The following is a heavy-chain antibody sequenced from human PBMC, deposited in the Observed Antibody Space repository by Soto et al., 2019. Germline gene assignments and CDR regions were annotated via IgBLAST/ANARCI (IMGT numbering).Heavy chain of an antibody. D-gene: IGHD3-10*01. Sequence: QVQLQESGPGLVKPSQTLSLTCTVSGGSISSGDFCWSWIRQPPGKGLEWIGYIYYSGSTYYNPSLPSRVTSSVATPKNQSSLKPSSVPAADTAVDSCARAGAVRSNWFDPWGQGTLVTVSS. CDR2: IYYSGST. V-gene: IGHV4-30-4*01. CDR1: GGSISSGDFC. CDR3: ARAGAVRSNWFDP. J-gene: IGHJ5*02.